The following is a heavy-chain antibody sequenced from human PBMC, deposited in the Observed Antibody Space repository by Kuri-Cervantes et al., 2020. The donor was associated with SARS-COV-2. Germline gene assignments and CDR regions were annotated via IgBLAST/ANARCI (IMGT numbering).Heavy chain of an antibody. Sequence: GGSLRLSCAASGFTFSNAWMSWVRQAPGKGLEWVSSISSGSDYIYYADSMKGRFTISRDNAKSSLFLQLTSLRADDTAVYYCAKDPNGIVVVVAAIDSWGQGTLVTVSS. CDR3: AKDPNGIVVVVAAIDS. CDR1: GFTFSNAW. V-gene: IGHV3-21*01. J-gene: IGHJ4*02. CDR2: ISSGSDYI. D-gene: IGHD2-15*01.